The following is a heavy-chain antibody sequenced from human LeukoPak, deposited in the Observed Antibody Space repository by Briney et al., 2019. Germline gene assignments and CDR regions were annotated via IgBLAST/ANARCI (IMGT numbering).Heavy chain of an antibody. Sequence: GGSLRLSCAASGFTFSSYGMSWVRQAPGKGLEWVSGISGSGGSTYYADSVKGRFTISRDNSKNTLYLQMNSLRAEDTAVYYCTKRRCGGGSCYSDEYYFDYWGQGTLVTVSS. CDR3: TKRRCGGGSCYSDEYYFDY. V-gene: IGHV3-23*01. CDR1: GFTFSSYG. D-gene: IGHD2-15*01. J-gene: IGHJ4*02. CDR2: ISGSGGST.